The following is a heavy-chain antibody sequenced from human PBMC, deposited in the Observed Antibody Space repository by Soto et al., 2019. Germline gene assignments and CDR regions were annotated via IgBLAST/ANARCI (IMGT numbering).Heavy chain of an antibody. CDR1: GFTFSNYG. CDR2: ISGSGGST. D-gene: IGHD6-13*01. V-gene: IGHV3-23*01. CDR3: AKHRIPAEGPDY. J-gene: IGHJ4*02. Sequence: EVQLLESGGGLVQPGGSLRLSCAASGFTFSNYGMSWVRQAPGKGLEWVSAISGSGGSTYYADSVKGRFTISRDNSKNTLYLQMNSLRAEDTAVYYCAKHRIPAEGPDYWGQGTLVTVSS.